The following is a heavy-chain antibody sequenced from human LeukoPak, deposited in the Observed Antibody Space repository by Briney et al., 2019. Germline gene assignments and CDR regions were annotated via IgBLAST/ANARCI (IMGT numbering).Heavy chain of an antibody. Sequence: GGSLRLSCLTSGFTLSTNAMSWVRQAPGKGLEWISGISGSGASTYCADSVKGRFTISRDDSRNTLYLQMNSLRGDDTAVYYCAKDVGKWESLHFFDYWGQGTLVTVSS. CDR2: ISGSGAST. CDR1: GFTLSTNA. V-gene: IGHV3-23*01. CDR3: AKDVGKWESLHFFDY. D-gene: IGHD1-26*01. J-gene: IGHJ4*02.